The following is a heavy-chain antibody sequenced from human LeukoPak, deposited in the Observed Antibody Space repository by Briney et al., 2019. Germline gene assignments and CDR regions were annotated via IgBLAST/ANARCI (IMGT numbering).Heavy chain of an antibody. CDR3: ARALFSLYGKGSYRTSSAFDI. CDR1: GGSIISYY. Sequence: SETLSLTCTVYGGSIISYYWGWIRQPAGKGLEWVGGLYTGESTNYNPSLKSRRTESVETTNNQFSLKLSPMTDADTAVYYCARALFSLYGKGSYRTSSAFDIWGQGTIVTVSS. J-gene: IGHJ3*02. CDR2: LYTGEST. D-gene: IGHD3-10*01. V-gene: IGHV4-4*07.